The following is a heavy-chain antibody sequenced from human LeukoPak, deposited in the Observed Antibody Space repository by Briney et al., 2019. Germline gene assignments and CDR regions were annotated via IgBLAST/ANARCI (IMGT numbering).Heavy chain of an antibody. D-gene: IGHD4-17*01. CDR2: IYYSGST. J-gene: IGHJ4*02. CDR1: GGSLSSYY. CDR3: ARGIGDFRRPYFDY. V-gene: IGHV4-59*01. Sequence: SETLSLTCTVCGGSLSSYYWSWIPHPPEKGLVRIGYIYYSGSTNYNPSLKSRVTISVDTSKNQFSLQLSSVTAADTAVYYCARGIGDFRRPYFDYWGQGTLVTVSS.